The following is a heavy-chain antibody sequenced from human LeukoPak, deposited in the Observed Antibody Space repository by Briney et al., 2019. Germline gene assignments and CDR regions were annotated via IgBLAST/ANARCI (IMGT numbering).Heavy chain of an antibody. CDR1: GYSISSGYY. CDR3: ARLIGQLLLFGWFDS. CDR2: IYHSGST. Sequence: SETLSLTCTVSGYSISSGYYWGWIRQPPGKGLEWIGSIYHSGSTYYNPSLKSRVTISVDTSKNQFSLKLSSVTAADTAVYYCARLIGQLLLFGWFDSWGQGTLVTVSS. V-gene: IGHV4-38-2*02. J-gene: IGHJ5*01. D-gene: IGHD2-2*01.